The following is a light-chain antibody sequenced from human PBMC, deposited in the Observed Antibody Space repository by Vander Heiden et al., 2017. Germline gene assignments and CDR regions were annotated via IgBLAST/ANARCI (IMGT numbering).Light chain of an antibody. V-gene: IGLV2-8*01. Sequence: QSALTQPPPASGSPGQSVTISCTGTSSDVGADNYVAWYQHHPGKVPKVIIYEVTKRPSEVPDRFSGSKSGNTASLTISGLQAEDEADYYCSSNAVTHYVFGTGTKVTVL. J-gene: IGLJ1*01. CDR1: SSDVGADNY. CDR2: EVT. CDR3: SSNAVTHYV.